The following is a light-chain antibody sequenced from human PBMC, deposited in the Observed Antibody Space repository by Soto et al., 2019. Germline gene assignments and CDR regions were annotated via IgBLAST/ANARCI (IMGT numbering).Light chain of an antibody. V-gene: IGKV3-20*01. CDR3: QPYGSSLWT. CDR1: QSVSTPY. CDR2: STS. Sequence: ENVLTQSPDTLSLSPGERATLSCRASQSVSTPYLAWYQQRPGQAPRLLIYSTSTRASGIPDRFSGSGSGTDFTLTISRLEPEDVAVYYCQPYGSSLWTFGQGTKVEIK. J-gene: IGKJ1*01.